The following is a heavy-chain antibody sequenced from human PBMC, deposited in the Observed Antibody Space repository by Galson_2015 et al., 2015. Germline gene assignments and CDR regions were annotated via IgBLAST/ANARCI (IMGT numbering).Heavy chain of an antibody. CDR2: ISRGGSPI. V-gene: IGHV3-48*02. D-gene: IGHD3-10*01. J-gene: IGHJ6*03. CDR3: ARDLINYYMDV. Sequence: SLRLSCAASGFTFSDYGMSWVRQTPGKGLEWVSYISRGGSPIYYADSVKGRFTISRDSAKKSLYLHMNSLRDEDTAVYYCARDLINYYMDVWGKGTTVTVSS. CDR1: GFTFSDYG.